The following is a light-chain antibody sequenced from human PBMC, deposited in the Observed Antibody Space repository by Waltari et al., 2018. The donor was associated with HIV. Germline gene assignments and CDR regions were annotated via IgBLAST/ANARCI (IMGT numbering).Light chain of an antibody. CDR1: KLGGSF. CDR3: QTWDTSTVV. J-gene: IGLJ2*01. CDR2: QDT. Sequence: SYELTQPPSVSVSSDQTATITCSGDKLGGSFVCWYQQKPGQSPVLVIYQDTKRPSAIPERFSGSNSGNTATLTISGTQAMDEADYYCQTWDTSTVVFGGGTKLTVL. V-gene: IGLV3-1*01.